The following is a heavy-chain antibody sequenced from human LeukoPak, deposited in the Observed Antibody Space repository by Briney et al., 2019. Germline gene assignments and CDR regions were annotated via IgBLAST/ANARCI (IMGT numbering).Heavy chain of an antibody. D-gene: IGHD3-22*01. CDR2: IYYSGST. Sequence: SETLSLTCTVSGGSISNYYWSWIRQPPGKGLEWIGYIYYSGSTNYNPSLKSRVTISVDTSKNQFSLKLSSVTAADTAVYYCARGRYYYDSSGYYLFDYWGQGTLVTVSS. CDR1: GGSISNYY. V-gene: IGHV4-59*12. CDR3: ARGRYYYDSSGYYLFDY. J-gene: IGHJ4*02.